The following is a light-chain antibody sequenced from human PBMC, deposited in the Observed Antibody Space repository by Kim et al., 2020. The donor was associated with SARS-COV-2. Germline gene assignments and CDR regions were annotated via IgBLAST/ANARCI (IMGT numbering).Light chain of an antibody. V-gene: IGLV2-14*03. Sequence: ITISCTGTSGDIGSYNYVSWFQHHPGKAPKLILFDVNKRPSGTSSRFSGSKSDNTASLTISGLQAEDEADYYCNSYTSTSTSNWVFGGGTQLTVL. CDR2: DVN. CDR1: SGDIGSYNY. CDR3: NSYTSTSTSNWV. J-gene: IGLJ3*02.